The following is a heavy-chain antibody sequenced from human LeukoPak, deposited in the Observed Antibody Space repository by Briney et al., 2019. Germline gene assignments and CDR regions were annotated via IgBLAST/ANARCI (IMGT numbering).Heavy chain of an antibody. CDR3: ARDGVGSSWAWLKTTDYYMDV. CDR1: GYTFTSYG. V-gene: IGHV1-18*01. CDR2: ISAYNGNT. J-gene: IGHJ4*02. D-gene: IGHD6-13*01. Sequence: ASVKVSCKASGYTFTSYGISWVRQAPGQGLEWMGWISAYNGNTNYAQKLQGRVTMTTDTSTSTAYMELRSLRSDDTAVYYCARDGVGSSWAWLKTTDYYMDVWGQGTLVTVSS.